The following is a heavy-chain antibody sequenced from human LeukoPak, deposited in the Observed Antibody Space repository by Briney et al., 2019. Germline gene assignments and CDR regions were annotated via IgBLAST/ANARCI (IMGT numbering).Heavy chain of an antibody. CDR2: VSWDSESI. CDR3: ARDGFSGSYAAFDY. D-gene: IGHD1-26*01. V-gene: IGHV3-9*01. Sequence: PGGSLRLSCAASGFTFNDYAIHWVRQAPGKGLEWVSGVSWDSESIGYADSVKGRFTISRDNAKNSLYLQMNSLRAEDTALYYCARDGFSGSYAAFDYWGQGTLVTVSS. J-gene: IGHJ4*02. CDR1: GFTFNDYA.